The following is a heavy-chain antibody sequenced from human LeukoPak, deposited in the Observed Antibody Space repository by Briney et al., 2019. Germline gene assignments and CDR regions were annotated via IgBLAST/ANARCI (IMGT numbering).Heavy chain of an antibody. V-gene: IGHV4-38-2*01. D-gene: IGHD4-17*01. Sequence: SETLSLTCAVSGYSISSGYYWGWIRQPPGKGLEWIGSIYYSGSTYYNPSLKSRVTISVDTSKNQFSLKLSSVTAADTAVYYCATSTHYGDYVNDYWGQGTLVTVSS. J-gene: IGHJ4*02. CDR3: ATSTHYGDYVNDY. CDR1: GYSISSGYY. CDR2: IYYSGST.